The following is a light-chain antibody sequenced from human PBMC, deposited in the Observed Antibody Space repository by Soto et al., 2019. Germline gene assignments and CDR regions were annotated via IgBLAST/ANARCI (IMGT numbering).Light chain of an antibody. CDR3: QQYGSSPRT. V-gene: IGKV3-20*01. CDR2: GAX. CDR1: QGVSSSY. J-gene: IGKJ1*01. Sequence: EIVLTQSPGTLSLSPGERATLSCRASQGVSSSYLAWYQQIPGQAPRLLIYGAXXXXXXXXXXXSGRGAGXXXXXXISRLEPEDFAVYYCQQYGSSPRTFGQGTKVDIK.